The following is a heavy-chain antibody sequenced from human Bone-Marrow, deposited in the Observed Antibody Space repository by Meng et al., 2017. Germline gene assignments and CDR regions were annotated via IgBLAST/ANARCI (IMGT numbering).Heavy chain of an antibody. CDR1: GYTFTTYW. D-gene: IGHD4-11*01. Sequence: GESLKTSCKGSGYTFTTYWIAWVRQMPGKGLEWMGTIYPGDSETRYRPFFQGQVTTIADQFISTTYLQWSSLKASDTAIYYCARRNSDYFFDYWGQGLLVTVSS. CDR3: ARRNSDYFFDY. J-gene: IGHJ4*02. V-gene: IGHV5-51*01. CDR2: IYPGDSET.